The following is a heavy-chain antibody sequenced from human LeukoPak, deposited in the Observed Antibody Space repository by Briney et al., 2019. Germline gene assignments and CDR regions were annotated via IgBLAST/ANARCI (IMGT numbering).Heavy chain of an antibody. J-gene: IGHJ6*02. CDR3: ARVLASDSDYYYYGMDV. D-gene: IGHD2-15*01. CDR1: GGSISSFY. CDR2: IYHSGTT. V-gene: IGHV4-59*01. Sequence: SETLSLTCTVSGGSISSFYWSWIRQPPGKGLEWIGYIYHSGTTYYNPSLKSRVTISVDTPKNQFSLKLSSVTAADTAEYYCARVLASDSDYYYYGMDVWGQGTTVTVSS.